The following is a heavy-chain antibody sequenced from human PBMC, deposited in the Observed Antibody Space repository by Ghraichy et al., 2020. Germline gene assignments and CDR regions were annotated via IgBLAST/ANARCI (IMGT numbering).Heavy chain of an antibody. CDR1: GFSFSSYS. CDR2: ISSTSSTT. Sequence: GGSLRLSCAASGFSFSSYSMNWVRQAPGKGLEWVSYISSTSSTTYYADSVKGRFTISRDNAKNSLYLQMNSLRDEDTAVYYCARRGPIAAAGSYYYYYGMDVWGQGTTVTISS. CDR3: ARRGPIAAAGSYYYYYGMDV. J-gene: IGHJ6*02. D-gene: IGHD6-13*01. V-gene: IGHV3-48*02.